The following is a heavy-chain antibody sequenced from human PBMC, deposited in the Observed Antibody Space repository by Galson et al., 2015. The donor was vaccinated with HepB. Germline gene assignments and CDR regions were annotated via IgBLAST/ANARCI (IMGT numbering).Heavy chain of an antibody. J-gene: IGHJ4*02. CDR2: IRGSGAGT. CDR3: ATRPYVQWLKSPF. Sequence: SLRLSCAVSGFAFSRYTMPWVRQAPGKGLEWVSGIRGSGAGTYSADAEKGRFTISRNTSKSRLYLQMNGLKDDDTAVYYCATRPYVQWLKSPFWGQGTLVTVSS. CDR1: GFAFSRYT. V-gene: IGHV3-23*01. D-gene: IGHD6-19*01.